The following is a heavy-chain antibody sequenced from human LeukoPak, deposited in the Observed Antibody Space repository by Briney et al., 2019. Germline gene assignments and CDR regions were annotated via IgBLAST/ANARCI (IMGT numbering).Heavy chain of an antibody. J-gene: IGHJ6*03. Sequence: SETLSLTCTVSGDSISSSNCYWGWIRQPPGKGLEWIGSIYFSGGTYYNASLKSRVTISVDTSKNQFSLKLSSVTAADTAVYYCARDHDFWSGLHYMDVWGKGTTVTVSS. D-gene: IGHD3-3*01. CDR3: ARDHDFWSGLHYMDV. CDR2: IYFSGGT. V-gene: IGHV4-39*07. CDR1: GDSISSSNCY.